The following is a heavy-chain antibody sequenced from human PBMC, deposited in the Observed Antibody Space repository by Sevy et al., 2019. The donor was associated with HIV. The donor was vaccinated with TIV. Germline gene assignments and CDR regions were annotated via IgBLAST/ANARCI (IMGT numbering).Heavy chain of an antibody. J-gene: IGHJ6*03. D-gene: IGHD3-22*01. CDR3: GKGGGGHYDPDEIGYYFYYYNMDV. CDR1: GFSFDSYG. CDR2: ISGSGTRT. Sequence: GGSLRLSCAVSGFSFDSYGMTWVRQAPGKGLEWVSGISGSGTRTYYADSVKGRFIISRDNSKNTLYLQMNSLRSEDTATYYCGKGGGGHYDPDEIGYYFYYYNMDVWGKGTTVTVSS. V-gene: IGHV3-23*01.